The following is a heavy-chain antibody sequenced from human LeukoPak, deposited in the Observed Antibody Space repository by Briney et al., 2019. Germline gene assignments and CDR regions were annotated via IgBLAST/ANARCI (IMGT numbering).Heavy chain of an antibody. CDR1: GFTFSSYW. CDR2: IKEDGSEK. Sequence: PGGSLRLSCTVSGFTFSSYWMSWVRQAPGKGLEWVANIKEDGSEKYYVDSVKGRFTISRDNAKTSLYLQMNSLRAEDTAVYFCARDPNGFWSGYYFDSWGQGTLVTASS. D-gene: IGHD3-3*01. V-gene: IGHV3-7*01. J-gene: IGHJ4*02. CDR3: ARDPNGFWSGYYFDS.